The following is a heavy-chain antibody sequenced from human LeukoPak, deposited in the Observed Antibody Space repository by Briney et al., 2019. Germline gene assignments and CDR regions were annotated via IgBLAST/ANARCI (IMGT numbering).Heavy chain of an antibody. D-gene: IGHD6-6*01. V-gene: IGHV3-11*01. Sequence: PGGSLRLSCAASGFTFSDYYMSWIRQAPGKGLEWVSYISSSGSTIYYADSVKGRFTISRDNAKNSLYLQMNSLRAEDTAVYYCARSIAARLRPWLRFDPWGQGTLVTVSS. CDR3: ARSIAARLRPWLRFDP. CDR2: ISSSGSTI. CDR1: GFTFSDYY. J-gene: IGHJ5*02.